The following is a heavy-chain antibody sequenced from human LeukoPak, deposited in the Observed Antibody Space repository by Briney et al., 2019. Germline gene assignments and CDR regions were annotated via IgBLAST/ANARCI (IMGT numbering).Heavy chain of an antibody. D-gene: IGHD3-22*01. Sequence: GGSLRLSCAASGFTFSSYEMNWVRQAPGKGLEWVGRIKSKTDGGTTDYAAPVKGRFTISRDDSKNTLYLQMNSLKTEDTAVYYCTTDPLKYDSSDFYHYWGQGTLVTVSS. CDR1: GFTFSSYE. CDR2: IKSKTDGGTT. J-gene: IGHJ4*02. CDR3: TTDPLKYDSSDFYHY. V-gene: IGHV3-15*01.